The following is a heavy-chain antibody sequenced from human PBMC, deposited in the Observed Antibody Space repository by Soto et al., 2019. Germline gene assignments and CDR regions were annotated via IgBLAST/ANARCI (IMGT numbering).Heavy chain of an antibody. Sequence: PSETLSLTCTVSGGSISSGGYYWSWIRQHPGKGLEWIGYIYYSGSTYYNPSLKSRVTISVDTSKNQFSLKLSSVTAADTAVYYCARGTPYDSSGYYYCWFDPWGQGTLVTVSS. J-gene: IGHJ5*02. V-gene: IGHV4-31*03. D-gene: IGHD3-22*01. CDR2: IYYSGST. CDR1: GGSISSGGYY. CDR3: ARGTPYDSSGYYYCWFDP.